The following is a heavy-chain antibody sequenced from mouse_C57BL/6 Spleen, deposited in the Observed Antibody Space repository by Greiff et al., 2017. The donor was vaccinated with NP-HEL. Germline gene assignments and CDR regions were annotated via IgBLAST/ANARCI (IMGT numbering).Heavy chain of an antibody. CDR1: GYTFTDYN. Sequence: EVQLQQSGPELVKPGASVKMSCKASGYTFTDYNMHWVKQSHGKSLEWIGYINPNNGGTSYNQKFKGKATLTVNMSSSTAYMELRSLTSEDSAVYYCAREGMGYYWFAYWGQGTLVTVSA. CDR2: INPNNGGT. V-gene: IGHV1-22*01. D-gene: IGHD2-3*01. J-gene: IGHJ3*01. CDR3: AREGMGYYWFAY.